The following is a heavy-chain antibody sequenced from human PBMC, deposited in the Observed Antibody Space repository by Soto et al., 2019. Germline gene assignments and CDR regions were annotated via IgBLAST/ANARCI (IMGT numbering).Heavy chain of an antibody. CDR3: AKRPEVAATPTFFDY. CDR1: GFTFSSYA. Sequence: GGSLRLSCAASGFTFSSYAMTWVRQGPGKGLEWVSVISGSGGSTYYSDSVKGRFTISRDNSKNTLDLQMTSLRAEDTAVYYCAKRPEVAATPTFFDYWGQGSLVTVSS. V-gene: IGHV3-23*01. CDR2: ISGSGGST. J-gene: IGHJ4*02. D-gene: IGHD2-15*01.